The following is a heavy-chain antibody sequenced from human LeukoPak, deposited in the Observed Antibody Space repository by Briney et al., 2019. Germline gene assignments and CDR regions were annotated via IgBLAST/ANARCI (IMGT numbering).Heavy chain of an antibody. CDR2: ISSGSTYI. D-gene: IGHD2-21*01. Sequence: GGSLRLSCTASGFIFSSFSMNWVRQAPGKGLEWVSSISSGSTYIYVADSLKGRFTVSRDNAEKSLYLQMNSLRAEDTAVYYCARDGGAGPQRDGWFDSWGQGTLVTVSS. V-gene: IGHV3-21*01. J-gene: IGHJ5*01. CDR1: GFIFSSFS. CDR3: ARDGGAGPQRDGWFDS.